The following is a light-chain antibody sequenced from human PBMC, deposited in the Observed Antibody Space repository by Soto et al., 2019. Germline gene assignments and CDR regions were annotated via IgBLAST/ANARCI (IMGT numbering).Light chain of an antibody. CDR2: DAS. CDR3: QRRSDSIT. CDR1: HSVTTH. V-gene: IGKV3-11*01. J-gene: IGKJ5*01. Sequence: PDTLSLSPGERATLSCWASHSVTTHLAWFQQRPGQTPRLLIYDASTRAPGIPARFSGRGSGADFTLTISSLEPEDFAVYYCQRRSDSITFGQGTRLEIK.